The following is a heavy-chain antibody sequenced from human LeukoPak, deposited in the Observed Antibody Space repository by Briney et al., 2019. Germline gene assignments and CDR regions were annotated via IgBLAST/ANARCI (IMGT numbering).Heavy chain of an antibody. CDR3: AITGRAYTWQSWFAH. V-gene: IGHV4-59*01. D-gene: IGHD2-8*02. CDR2: IYYTGST. CDR1: GGSISSYY. J-gene: IGHJ5*02. Sequence: SETLSLTCTVSGGSISSYYWSWIRQPPGKGLEWIGHIYYTGSTDYNPSLKSRVTISLDTSKNQFSLKLTSVTAADTAVYYCAITGRAYTWQSWFAHRGDRTLVTVSS.